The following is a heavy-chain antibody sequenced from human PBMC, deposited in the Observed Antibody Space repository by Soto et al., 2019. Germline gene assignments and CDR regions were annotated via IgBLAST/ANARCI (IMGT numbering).Heavy chain of an antibody. Sequence: SETWSLTCGVSGGSMSTSTWLVWVRLPPGKGLEWIGEIYHSGSTNYNPSLKSRVIISVDKSKKHFSLKLSSVTAADTAVYYCARLLGYCISTSCLNWFDPWGQGTLVT. CDR2: IYHSGST. V-gene: IGHV4-4*02. CDR1: GGSMSTSTW. CDR3: ARLLGYCISTSCLNWFDP. J-gene: IGHJ5*02. D-gene: IGHD2-2*01.